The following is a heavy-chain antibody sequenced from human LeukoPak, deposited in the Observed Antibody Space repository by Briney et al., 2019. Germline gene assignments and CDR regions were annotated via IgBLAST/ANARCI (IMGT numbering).Heavy chain of an antibody. D-gene: IGHD2-8*01. Sequence: SETLSLTCTVSGGSISSYYWSWIRQPPGKGLEWIGYIYYSGSTNYNPSLKSRVTISVDTSKSQFSLKLSSVTAADTAVYYCAKSGSCTNGVCYTPNWFDPWGQGTLVTVSS. J-gene: IGHJ5*02. V-gene: IGHV4-59*01. CDR1: GGSISSYY. CDR2: IYYSGST. CDR3: AKSGSCTNGVCYTPNWFDP.